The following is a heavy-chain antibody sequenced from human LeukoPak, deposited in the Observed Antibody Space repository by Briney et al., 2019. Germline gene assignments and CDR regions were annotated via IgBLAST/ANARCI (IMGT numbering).Heavy chain of an antibody. CDR2: INHSGST. CDR1: GGSISNSRYY. D-gene: IGHD2-15*01. J-gene: IGHJ2*01. Sequence: PSETLSLTCSVSGGSISNSRYYWSWIRQPPGKGLEWIGEINHSGSTNYNPSLKSRVTISVDTSKNQFSLKLSSVTAADTAVYYCARGLWGIVVVVAATSYWYFDLWGRGALVTVSS. CDR3: ARGLWGIVVVVAATSYWYFDL. V-gene: IGHV4-39*07.